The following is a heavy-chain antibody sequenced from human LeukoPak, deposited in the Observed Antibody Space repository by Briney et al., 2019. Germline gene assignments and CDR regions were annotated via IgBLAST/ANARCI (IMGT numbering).Heavy chain of an antibody. CDR2: ISGSGGST. D-gene: IGHD3-10*01. J-gene: IGHJ4*02. CDR3: AKSNVLIWFGELGY. Sequence: GGSLRLSCAASGFTFSSYAMSWVRQAPGKGLEWVSAISGSGGSTYYADSVKGRFTISRDNSKNTLYLQMNSPRAEDTAVYYCAKSNVLIWFGELGYWGQGTQVTVSS. CDR1: GFTFSSYA. V-gene: IGHV3-23*01.